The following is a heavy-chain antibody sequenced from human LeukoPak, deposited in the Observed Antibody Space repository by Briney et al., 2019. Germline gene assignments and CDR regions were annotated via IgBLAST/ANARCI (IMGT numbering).Heavy chain of an antibody. Sequence: PGGSLRLSCAASGLSFSSYSMNWVRQAPGKGGEGGSSISSDGGYIHYAESVKGRVTISRDNAKNSLYLQMNSLRVEDTAIYYCARDEGSDYYYYYMDVWGKGTTVTVSS. CDR2: ISSDGGYI. CDR1: GLSFSSYS. J-gene: IGHJ6*03. V-gene: IGHV3-21*01. CDR3: ARDEGSDYYYYYMDV. D-gene: IGHD6-19*01.